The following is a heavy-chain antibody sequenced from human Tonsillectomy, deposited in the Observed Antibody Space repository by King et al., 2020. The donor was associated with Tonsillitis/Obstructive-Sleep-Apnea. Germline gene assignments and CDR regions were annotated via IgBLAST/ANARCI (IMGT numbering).Heavy chain of an antibody. J-gene: IGHJ4*02. Sequence: VQLVESGGGVVQPGRSLRLYCAASGFTFSSYGMHWVRQAPGKGLEWGAVIWYDGSNKYYADSVTGRFTIYRDNSKNTLYLQMNSLRAEDTAVYYCARGPRYYGSGSYVDYWGQGTLVTVSS. CDR2: IWYDGSNK. V-gene: IGHV3-33*01. CDR3: ARGPRYYGSGSYVDY. D-gene: IGHD3-10*01. CDR1: GFTFSSYG.